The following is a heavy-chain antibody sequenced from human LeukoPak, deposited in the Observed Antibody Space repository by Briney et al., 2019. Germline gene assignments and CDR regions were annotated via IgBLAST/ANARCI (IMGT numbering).Heavy chain of an antibody. V-gene: IGHV3-30*18. J-gene: IGHJ6*02. D-gene: IGHD3-3*01. Sequence: PGGSLRLSCAASGFSFSSYGMHWVRQAPGKGLEWVAVISYDGSNKYYADSVKGRFTISRDNSKNTLYLQMNSLGAEDTAVYYCAKDPRRITIFGVVRAYYYYGMDVWGQGTTVTVSS. CDR2: ISYDGSNK. CDR1: GFSFSSYG. CDR3: AKDPRRITIFGVVRAYYYYGMDV.